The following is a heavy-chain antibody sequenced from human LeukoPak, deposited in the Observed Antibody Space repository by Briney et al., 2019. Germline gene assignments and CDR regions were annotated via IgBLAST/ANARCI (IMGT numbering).Heavy chain of an antibody. CDR2: INGDGRTT. D-gene: IGHD5-12*01. Sequence: GGSLRLSCSASGFIFSTYTMYWVRQAPGKGLEFVSVINGDGRTTYYADSVKGRFTISRDNSKNTLYLQMNSLRAGDTAVYYCVGDQVDNVGWLTWGQGTRVTVSS. CDR3: VGDQVDNVGWLT. CDR1: GFIFSTYT. V-gene: IGHV3-64D*06. J-gene: IGHJ5*02.